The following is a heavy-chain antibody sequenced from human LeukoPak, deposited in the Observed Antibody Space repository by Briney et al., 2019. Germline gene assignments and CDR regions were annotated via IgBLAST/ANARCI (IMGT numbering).Heavy chain of an antibody. J-gene: IGHJ4*02. CDR3: ARYSDSSNKIDY. D-gene: IGHD1-26*01. CDR2: ISVTGETS. CDR1: GFTFGDHY. Sequence: GGSLRLSCAASGFTFGDHYMSRLRRAPGKGLEWLSHISVTGETSYKSLKGRFTISRDNGKSTLYLQMNSLRVEDTAIYYCARYSDSSNKIDYWGQGTLVTVSS. V-gene: IGHV3-11*01.